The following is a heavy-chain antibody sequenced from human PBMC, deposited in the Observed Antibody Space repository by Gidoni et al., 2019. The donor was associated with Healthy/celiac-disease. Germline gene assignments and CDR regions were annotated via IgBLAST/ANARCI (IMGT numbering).Heavy chain of an antibody. Sequence: HGRVTMTRDTSTSTVYMELSSLRSEDTAVYYCARDTLGVGDIWGQGTMVTVSS. J-gene: IGHJ3*02. CDR3: ARDTLGVGDI. D-gene: IGHD2-15*01. V-gene: IGHV1-46*01.